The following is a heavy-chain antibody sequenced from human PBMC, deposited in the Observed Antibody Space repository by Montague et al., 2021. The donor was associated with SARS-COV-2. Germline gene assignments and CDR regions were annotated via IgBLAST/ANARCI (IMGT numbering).Heavy chain of an antibody. D-gene: IGHD2-8*01. V-gene: IGHV4-34*01. J-gene: IGHJ4*02. CDR2: INHRGST. CDR1: GGSINFYY. Sequence: SETLSLTCGVDGGSINFYYWSWIRQPPGKGLEWIGEINHRGSTNNNPSLKTRVTISIDTSRNHFSLKLSSVTAADTAVYYCARGRGGYASNGDLNYWGQGTLVTVSS. CDR3: ARGRGGYASNGDLNY.